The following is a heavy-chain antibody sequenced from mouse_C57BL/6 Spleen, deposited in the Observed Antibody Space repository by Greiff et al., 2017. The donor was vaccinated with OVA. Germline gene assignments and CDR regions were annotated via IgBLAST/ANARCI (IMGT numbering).Heavy chain of an antibody. Sequence: VQLQQPGAELVRPGSSVKLSCKASGYTFTSYWMDWVKQRPGQGLEWIGNIYPSDSETHYNQKFKDKATLTVDKSSSTAYMQLSSLTSEDSAVYDCARDYGSSYYSWYFDVWGTGTTVTVSS. J-gene: IGHJ1*03. CDR3: ARDYGSSYYSWYFDV. CDR1: GYTFTSYW. D-gene: IGHD1-1*01. CDR2: IYPSDSET. V-gene: IGHV1-61*01.